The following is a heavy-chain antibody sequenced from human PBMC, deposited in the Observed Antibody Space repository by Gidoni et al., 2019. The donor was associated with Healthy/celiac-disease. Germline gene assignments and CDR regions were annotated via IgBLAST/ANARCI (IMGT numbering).Heavy chain of an antibody. Sequence: QVQLQQWGAGLLKPSEPLSLTCAVYGGSFSGYYWSWIRQPPGKGLEWIGEINHSGSTNYNPSLKSRVTISVDTSKNQFSLKLSSVTAADTAVYYCARGRGYSSSWNAWGQGTLVTVSS. CDR2: INHSGST. CDR1: GGSFSGYY. J-gene: IGHJ5*02. V-gene: IGHV4-34*01. CDR3: ARGRGYSSSWNA. D-gene: IGHD6-13*01.